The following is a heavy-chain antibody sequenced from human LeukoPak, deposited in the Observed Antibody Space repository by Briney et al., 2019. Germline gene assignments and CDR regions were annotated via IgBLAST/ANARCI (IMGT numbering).Heavy chain of an antibody. CDR2: INHSGST. CDR3: ARTEANGQQLVYFDY. CDR1: GGSFSGYY. V-gene: IGHV4-34*01. Sequence: SETLSLTCAVFGGSFSGYYWSWIRQPPGKGLEWTGEINHSGSTNYNLFLKSRVTISVDTSKNQFSLELSSVTAADTAVYYCARTEANGQQLVYFDYWGQGTLVTVSS. D-gene: IGHD6-13*01. J-gene: IGHJ4*02.